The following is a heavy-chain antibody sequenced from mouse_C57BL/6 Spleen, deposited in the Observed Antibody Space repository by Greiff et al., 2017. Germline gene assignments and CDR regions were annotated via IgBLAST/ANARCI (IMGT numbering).Heavy chain of an antibody. Sequence: VQLQQSGAELVKPGASVKISCKASGYAFSSYWMNWVKQRPGKGLEWIGQIYPGDGDTNYNGKFKGKATLTAAKSSSAAYLQLSSLTSEDSAVYFCARNDMAWFAYWGQGTLVTVSA. V-gene: IGHV1-80*01. CDR1: GYAFSSYW. CDR2: IYPGDGDT. J-gene: IGHJ3*01. CDR3: ARNDMAWFAY.